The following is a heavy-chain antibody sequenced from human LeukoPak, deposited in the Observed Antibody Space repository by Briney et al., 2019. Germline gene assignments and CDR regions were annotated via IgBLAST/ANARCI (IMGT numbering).Heavy chain of an antibody. V-gene: IGHV1-2*02. CDR1: GYSFTGSY. CDR3: ARVQQLSH. D-gene: IGHD1-1*01. Sequence: ASLTVSCTASGYSFTGSYMHWVRQAPGQGLEWMGWINPNSGATRYAQRLQGRVTMTRDTSTSTAYMELSSLTSDDAAVYYCARVQQLSHGGQGTLVTVSS. J-gene: IGHJ4*02. CDR2: INPNSGAT.